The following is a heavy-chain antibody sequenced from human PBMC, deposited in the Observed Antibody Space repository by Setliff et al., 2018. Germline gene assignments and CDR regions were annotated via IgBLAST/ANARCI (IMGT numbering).Heavy chain of an antibody. J-gene: IGHJ4*01. D-gene: IGHD1-1*01. CDR3: ARTGTYRYFDY. CDR2: IYYRGDT. CDR1: GASLNSGTYY. V-gene: IGHV4-39*01. Sequence: TLSLTCTVSGASLNSGTYYWDWIRQPPGKGLEWIGRIYYRGDTYYNPSLKGRLTISVDTAQNQFSLRLTSVTAADTAVYYCARTGTYRYFDYWG.